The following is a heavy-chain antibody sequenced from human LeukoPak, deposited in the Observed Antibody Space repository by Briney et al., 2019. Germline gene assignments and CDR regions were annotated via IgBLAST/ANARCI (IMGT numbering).Heavy chain of an antibody. Sequence: ASVEVSCKASGYTFTGYYMHWVRQAPGQGLEWMGWINPNSGGTYYAQKFQGRVTMTSDTSISTAYMELSRLRSDNTAVYYCARDLYGGTSATLDYWGQGTLVTVSS. CDR2: INPNSGGT. J-gene: IGHJ4*02. V-gene: IGHV1-2*02. CDR3: ARDLYGGTSATLDY. CDR1: GYTFTGYY. D-gene: IGHD4-23*01.